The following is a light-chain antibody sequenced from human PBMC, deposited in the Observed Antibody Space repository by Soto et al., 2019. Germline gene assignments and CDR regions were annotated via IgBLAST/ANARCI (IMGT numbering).Light chain of an antibody. CDR1: NVGTKS. V-gene: IGLV3-21*02. CDR2: DDS. J-gene: IGLJ2*01. Sequence: SYELTQPPSVSVAQGQTASIACGGDNVGTKSVHWYQQRPGQAPVLVVYDDSDRPSGIPERFSGSNSGNTATLTITRVEAGDEADYYCQVWESAFIFGGGTKLTVL. CDR3: QVWESAFI.